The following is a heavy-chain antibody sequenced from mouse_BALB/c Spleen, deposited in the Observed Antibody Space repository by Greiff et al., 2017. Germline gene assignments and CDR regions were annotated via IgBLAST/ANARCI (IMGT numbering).Heavy chain of an antibody. Sequence: QVQLKESGPGLVAPSQSLSITCTVSGFSLTSYGVHWVRQPPGKGLEWLGVIWAGGSTNYNSALMSRLSISKDNSKSQVFLKMNSLQTDDTAMYYCARVVSVQTLYYYAMDYWGQGTSVTVSS. D-gene: IGHD6-2*01. CDR1: GFSLTSYG. CDR3: ARVVSVQTLYYYAMDY. CDR2: IWAGGST. V-gene: IGHV2-9*02. J-gene: IGHJ4*01.